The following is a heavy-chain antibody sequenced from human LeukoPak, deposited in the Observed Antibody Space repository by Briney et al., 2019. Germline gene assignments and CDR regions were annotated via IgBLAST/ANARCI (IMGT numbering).Heavy chain of an antibody. CDR1: GYTFSGHY. Sequence: ASVKVSCKASGYTFSGHYLHWVRQAPGQGLEWMGRINPNTGVTQYTENFQGRVTMTGDTSISTAYMELSRLRSDDTAVYYCAREVHDSNDYWGQGTLVTVSS. CDR3: AREVHDSNDY. J-gene: IGHJ4*02. D-gene: IGHD3-3*01. CDR2: INPNTGVT. V-gene: IGHV1-2*06.